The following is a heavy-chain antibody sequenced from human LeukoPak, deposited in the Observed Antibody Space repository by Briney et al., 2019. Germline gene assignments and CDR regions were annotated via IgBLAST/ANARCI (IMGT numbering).Heavy chain of an antibody. CDR3: ARAQYYDILTGYYPFVY. J-gene: IGHJ4*02. CDR1: GFTFSSYW. D-gene: IGHD3-9*01. V-gene: IGHV3-48*01. CDR2: ISGSGGST. Sequence: GGSLRLSCAASGFTFSSYWMHWVRQAPGKGLEWVSAISGSGGSTYYADSVKGRFTISRDNAKNSLYLQMNSLRAEDTAVYYCARAQYYDILTGYYPFVYWGQGTLVTVSS.